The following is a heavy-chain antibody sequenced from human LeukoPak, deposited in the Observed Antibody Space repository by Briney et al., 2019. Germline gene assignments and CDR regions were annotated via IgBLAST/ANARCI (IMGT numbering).Heavy chain of an antibody. CDR1: GYTFTGYY. J-gene: IGHJ4*02. V-gene: IGHV1-2*02. Sequence: ASVKVSRKASGYTFTGYYMHWVRQAPGQGLEWMGWINPNGGGTNYAQKFQGRVTMTRDTSISTAYMELSRLRSDDTAVYYCASSGPGGNPFDYWGQGTLVTVSS. D-gene: IGHD4-23*01. CDR3: ASSGPGGNPFDY. CDR2: INPNGGGT.